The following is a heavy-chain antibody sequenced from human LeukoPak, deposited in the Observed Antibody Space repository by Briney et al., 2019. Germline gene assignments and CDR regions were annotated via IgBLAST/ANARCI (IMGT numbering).Heavy chain of an antibody. J-gene: IGHJ6*02. CDR2: IPNGGST. D-gene: IGHD3-10*01. Sequence: PSDTLSLTCSVSGGSISSYYWSWIRHPAGKGLEWIGRIPNGGSTNSSPSLKSPLTMSIDTSKNQFSLKLNSVTAADTAVYYCARGSMGGSGSYYKDYYYDMDVWGQGTTVTVSS. CDR1: GGSISSYY. CDR3: ARGSMGGSGSYYKDYYYDMDV. V-gene: IGHV4-4*07.